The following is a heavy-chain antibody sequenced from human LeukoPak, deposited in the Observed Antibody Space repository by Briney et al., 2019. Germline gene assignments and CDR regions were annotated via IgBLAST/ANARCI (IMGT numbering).Heavy chain of an antibody. Sequence: GGSLRLSCAASGFTFSSYAMSWVRQAPGKGLEWVSLISATGVTTFYADSVKGRFTISRDNSKNTLYLQVNSLRTEDTALYYCAKDSDFWSGYYFDYWGQGTLVTVSS. CDR1: GFTFSSYA. J-gene: IGHJ4*02. CDR3: AKDSDFWSGYYFDY. V-gene: IGHV3-23*01. CDR2: ISATGVTT. D-gene: IGHD3-3*01.